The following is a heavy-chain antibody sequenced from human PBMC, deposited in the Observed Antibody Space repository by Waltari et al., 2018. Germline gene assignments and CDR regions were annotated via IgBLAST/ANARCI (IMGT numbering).Heavy chain of an antibody. CDR2: IKQDGSDK. CDR1: GFTFSSYW. D-gene: IGHD6-19*01. Sequence: EVQLVESGGGLVQPGGSLRLSCEASGFTFSSYWMSWVRQAPGKGLGWVANIKQDGSDKYYVDSVKGRFTISRDNAKNSLSLQMNSLRAEDTAVYYCAREGAGLDYWGQGTLVTVSS. J-gene: IGHJ4*02. V-gene: IGHV3-7*03. CDR3: AREGAGLDY.